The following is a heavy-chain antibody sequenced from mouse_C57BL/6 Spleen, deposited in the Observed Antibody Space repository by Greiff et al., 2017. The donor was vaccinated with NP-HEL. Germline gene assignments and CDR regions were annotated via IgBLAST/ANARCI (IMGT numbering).Heavy chain of an antibody. J-gene: IGHJ4*01. CDR2: ISDGGSYT. V-gene: IGHV5-4*01. D-gene: IGHD1-1*01. CDR1: GFTFSSYA. CDR3: AREGDYYGSSYDYAMDY. Sequence: EVQRVESGGGLVKPGGSLKLSCAASGFTFSSYAMSWVRQTPEKRLEWVATISDGGSYTYYPDNVKGRFTISRDNAKNNLYLQMSHLKSEDTAMYYCAREGDYYGSSYDYAMDYWGQGTSVTVSS.